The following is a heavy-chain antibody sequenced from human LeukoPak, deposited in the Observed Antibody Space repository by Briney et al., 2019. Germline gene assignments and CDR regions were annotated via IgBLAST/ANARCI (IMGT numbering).Heavy chain of an antibody. J-gene: IGHJ4*02. Sequence: ASVKVSCKASGYTFTGNFIHWVRRAPGQRLGWMGWINPNSGGTNYAQKFQGRVTMTRDTTISTAYLELSRLRSDDTAVYYCARGGRDYGDYIWGIGIDYWGQGTLVTVSS. CDR2: INPNSGGT. D-gene: IGHD4-17*01. CDR1: GYTFTGNF. V-gene: IGHV1-2*02. CDR3: ARGGRDYGDYIWGIGIDY.